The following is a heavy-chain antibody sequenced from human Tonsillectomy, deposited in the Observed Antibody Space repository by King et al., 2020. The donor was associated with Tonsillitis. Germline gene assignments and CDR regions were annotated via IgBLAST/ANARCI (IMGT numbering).Heavy chain of an antibody. Sequence: HVQLVQSGAEVKKPGSSVKVSCKAPGGTFSDYGISWVRQAPGQGLEWMGEIIPVFGTTNYAQKSQGRVTITADESTSTAYMELSSLRSEDTAIYYCTARTATVVTTNAAFDMWGQGTMVTVSS. J-gene: IGHJ3*02. CDR3: TARTATVVTTNAAFDM. CDR1: GGTFSDYG. D-gene: IGHD4-23*01. CDR2: IIPVFGTT. V-gene: IGHV1-69*01.